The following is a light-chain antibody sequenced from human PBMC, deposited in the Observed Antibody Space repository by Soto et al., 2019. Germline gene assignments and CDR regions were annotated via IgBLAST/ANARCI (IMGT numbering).Light chain of an antibody. CDR2: EVS. Sequence: QSALTQPASVSGSPGQSITISCTGTSSDVGSYNYVSWYQQHPGKAPKLMIYEVSNRHSGVSNRFSGSNSGNTASLTISGLQAEDEANFYCCSYTSSSTVFGEGTKLAVL. J-gene: IGLJ3*02. V-gene: IGLV2-14*01. CDR3: CSYTSSSTV. CDR1: SSDVGSYNY.